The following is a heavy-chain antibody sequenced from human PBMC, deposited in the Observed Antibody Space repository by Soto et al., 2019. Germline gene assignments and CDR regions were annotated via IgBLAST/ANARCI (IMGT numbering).Heavy chain of an antibody. CDR1: GFTFSSYA. CDR2: ISGSGGST. Sequence: PGGSLRLSCAASGFTFSSYAMSWVRQAPGKGLEWVSAISGSGGSTYYADSVKGRFTISRDNSKNTLYLQMNSLRAEDTAVYYCAKDGSPKDSSGYYSDYWGQGTLVTVSS. J-gene: IGHJ4*02. CDR3: AKDGSPKDSSGYYSDY. D-gene: IGHD3-22*01. V-gene: IGHV3-23*01.